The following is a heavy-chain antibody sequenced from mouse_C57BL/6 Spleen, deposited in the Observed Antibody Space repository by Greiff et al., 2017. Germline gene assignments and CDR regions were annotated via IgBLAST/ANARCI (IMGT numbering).Heavy chain of an antibody. V-gene: IGHV1-80*01. CDR2: IYPGDGDT. CDR1: GYAFSSYW. D-gene: IGHD3-2*02. CDR3: ARAAQAIYYYAMDY. J-gene: IGHJ4*01. Sequence: QVHVKQSGAELVKPGASVKISCKASGYAFSSYWMNWVKQRPGKGLEWIGQIYPGDGDTNYNGKFKGKATLTADKSSSTAYMQLSSLTSEDSAVYFCARAAQAIYYYAMDYWGQGTSVTVSS.